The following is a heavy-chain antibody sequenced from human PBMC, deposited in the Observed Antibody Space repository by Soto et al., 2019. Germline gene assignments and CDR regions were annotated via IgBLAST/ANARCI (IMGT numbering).Heavy chain of an antibody. CDR3: ARGSGIVALPGELEDVNYDF. D-gene: IGHD1-1*01. J-gene: IGHJ4*02. Sequence: QVQLQQWGAGLVKPSETLSLSCAVYGPSFSGHSWAWIRQPPGKGLEWIGEISESGSTYYNPSLKSRVTISTDTSKNQFSLKLNSVTAADTAAYFCARGSGIVALPGELEDVNYDFWGQGTLVNVSS. V-gene: IGHV4-34*01. CDR1: GPSFSGHS. CDR2: ISESGST.